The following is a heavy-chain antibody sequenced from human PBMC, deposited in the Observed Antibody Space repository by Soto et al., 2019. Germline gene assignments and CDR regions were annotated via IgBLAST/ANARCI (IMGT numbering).Heavy chain of an antibody. CDR2: IWYDGSNK. J-gene: IGHJ2*01. Sequence: PGKGLEWLAVIWYDGSNKFYADSVKGRFTISSDNSKITLYLQMNSLRADDTAVYFCARGGFFFQAADCIRVLCTVSAFLLNRSSDL. V-gene: IGHV3-33*01. CDR3: ARGGFFFQAADCIRVLCTVSAFLLNRSSDL. D-gene: IGHD6-13*01.